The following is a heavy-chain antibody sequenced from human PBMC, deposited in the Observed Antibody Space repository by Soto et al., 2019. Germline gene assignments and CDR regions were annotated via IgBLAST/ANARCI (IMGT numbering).Heavy chain of an antibody. CDR2: INPNSGGT. V-gene: IGHV1-2*04. CDR3: ARVSSFSYYYYGMDV. Sequence: ASVKVSCKASGYTFTGYYMHWVRQAPGQGLEWMGWINPNSGGTNYAQKFQGWVTMTRDTSISTAYMELSRLRSDDTAVYYCARVSSFSYYYYGMDVWGQGTTVTVSS. J-gene: IGHJ6*02. CDR1: GYTFTGYY.